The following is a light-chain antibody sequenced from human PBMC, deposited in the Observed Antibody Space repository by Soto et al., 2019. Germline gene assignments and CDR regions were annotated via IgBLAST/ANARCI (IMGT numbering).Light chain of an antibody. CDR2: EVY. V-gene: IGLV2-8*01. Sequence: QSALTQPPSASGSPGQSVTISCTGTSSDVGTCNSVSWYQQHPGKVPKLLISEVYKRPSGVPDRFSGSKSGNTASLTVSGLQAEDEADYYCSSCRGSHVVFGGGTKLTVL. CDR1: SSDVGTCNS. CDR3: SSCRGSHVV. J-gene: IGLJ2*01.